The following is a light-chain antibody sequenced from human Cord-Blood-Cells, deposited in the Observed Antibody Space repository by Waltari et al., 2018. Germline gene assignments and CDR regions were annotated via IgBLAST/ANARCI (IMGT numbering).Light chain of an antibody. V-gene: IGLV2-14*01. Sequence: QSALTQPASVSGSPGHSIPISCTGNSSDVGGYTNVSWYQQHPGKAPKLMIYDVSNRPSGVSNRFSGSKSGNTASLTISVLQAEYEADYYCSSYTSSSTLDVFGTGTKVTVL. CDR1: SSDVGGYTN. J-gene: IGLJ1*01. CDR3: SSYTSSSTLDV. CDR2: DVS.